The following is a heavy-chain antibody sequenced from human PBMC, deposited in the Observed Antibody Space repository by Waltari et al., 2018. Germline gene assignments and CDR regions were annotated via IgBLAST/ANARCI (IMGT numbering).Heavy chain of an antibody. D-gene: IGHD3-22*01. CDR2: IYTSGST. J-gene: IGHJ5*02. CDR1: GGSISSGSYY. Sequence: QVQLQESGPGLVKPSQTLSLTCTVSGGSISSGSYYWSWIRQPAGKGLEWIGRIYTSGSTNYTPSLKSRVTISVDTSKNQFSLKLGSVTAADTAVYYCARELGYYYDSSGYYPYNWFDPWGQGTLVTVSS. V-gene: IGHV4-61*02. CDR3: ARELGYYYDSSGYYPYNWFDP.